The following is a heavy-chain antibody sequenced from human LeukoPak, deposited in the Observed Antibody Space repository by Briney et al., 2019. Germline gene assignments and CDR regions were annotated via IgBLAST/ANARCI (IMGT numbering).Heavy chain of an antibody. CDR1: GGTFSSYA. J-gene: IGHJ4*02. Sequence: ASVKVSCKSSGGTFSSYASNWVRQDPGQGLEWMGGIIPIFGTANYAQQFQGRVSITADESTSTAYMELSSLRSEDTAVYYCARAAGDRTEPTQPFDYRGQGTLVTVSS. CDR3: ARAAGDRTEPTQPFDY. D-gene: IGHD1-1*01. V-gene: IGHV1-69*13. CDR2: IIPIFGTA.